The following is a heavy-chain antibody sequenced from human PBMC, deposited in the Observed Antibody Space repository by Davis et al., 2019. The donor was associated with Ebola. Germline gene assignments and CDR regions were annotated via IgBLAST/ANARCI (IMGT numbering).Heavy chain of an antibody. J-gene: IGHJ4*02. D-gene: IGHD3-22*01. CDR3: ARYYYDSSGYYYIPRYFDY. CDR1: GYTFTSYG. Sequence: AASVKVSCKASGYTFTSYGISWVRQAPGQGLEWMGWISAYNGNTNYAQKLQGRVTMTTDTSTSTAYMELRSLRSDDTAVYYCARYYYDSSGYYYIPRYFDYWGQGTLVTVSS. V-gene: IGHV1-18*04. CDR2: ISAYNGNT.